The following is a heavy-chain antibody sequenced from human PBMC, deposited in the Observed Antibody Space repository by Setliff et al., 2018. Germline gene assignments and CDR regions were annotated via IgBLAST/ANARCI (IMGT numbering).Heavy chain of an antibody. J-gene: IGHJ4*02. CDR1: GDPMSSRRYY. CDR2: IYTSGRT. D-gene: IGHD3-16*01. Sequence: PSETLSLTCTVSGDPMSSRRYYWAWIRQPAGKGLEWIGQIYTSGRTFYNPSLKSRVTISVDTSKNQFSLTLSSVTAADTAVYYCARLPNYVWGSPVDYWGQGTLVTVSS. V-gene: IGHV4-61*09. CDR3: ARLPNYVWGSPVDY.